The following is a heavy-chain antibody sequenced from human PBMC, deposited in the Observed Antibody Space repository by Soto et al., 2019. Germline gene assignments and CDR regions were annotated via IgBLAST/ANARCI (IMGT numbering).Heavy chain of an antibody. CDR2: ISAYNGNT. CDR1: GCTFTSYG. D-gene: IGHD1-7*01. CDR3: ARDGTGTTIDWFDP. V-gene: IGHV1-18*01. J-gene: IGHJ5*02. Sequence: ASVKVSCKASGCTFTSYGISWVRQAPGQGLEWMGWISAYNGNTNYAQKLQGRVTMTTDTSTSTAYMELRSLRSDDTAVYYCARDGTGTTIDWFDPWGQGTLVTVSS.